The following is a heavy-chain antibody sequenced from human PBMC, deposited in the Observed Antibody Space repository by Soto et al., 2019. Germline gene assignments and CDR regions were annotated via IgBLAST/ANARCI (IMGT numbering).Heavy chain of an antibody. J-gene: IGHJ4*02. D-gene: IGHD3-22*01. Sequence: EVQLLESGGGLVQPGGSLRLSCAASGITISNYPMSWVRQAPGKGLDWVSGISGSGDRTYYADSAKGRFTISKDISRNSLSLQLDSLGVEDTALYFSVQDDGGYPSTAPHWGQGTLVTVSS. CDR3: VQDDGGYPSTAPH. CDR1: GITISNYP. V-gene: IGHV3-23*01. CDR2: ISGSGDRT.